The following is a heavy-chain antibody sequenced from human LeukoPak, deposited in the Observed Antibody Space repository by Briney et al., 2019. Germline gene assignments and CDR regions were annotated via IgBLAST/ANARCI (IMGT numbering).Heavy chain of an antibody. D-gene: IGHD6-13*01. CDR1: GFTFSSYE. Sequence: GGSLRLSCAASGFTFSSYEKNWVRQAPGKGLEWVSYISSSGSTIYYADSVKGRFTISRDNAKNSLYLQMNSLRAEDTAVYYCARVEQQPGVQHWGQGTLVTVSS. J-gene: IGHJ1*01. CDR2: ISSSGSTI. V-gene: IGHV3-48*03. CDR3: ARVEQQPGVQH.